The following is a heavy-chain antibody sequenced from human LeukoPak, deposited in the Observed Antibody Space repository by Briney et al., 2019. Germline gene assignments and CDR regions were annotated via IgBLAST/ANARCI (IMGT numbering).Heavy chain of an antibody. D-gene: IGHD6-19*01. CDR1: GFSFSSYT. V-gene: IGHV3-30-3*01. CDR3: TREYYSGWYDY. Sequence: GGSLRLSCAASGFSFSSYTIHWVRQTPGKGLEWVAVISYDESNKFYADSVKGRFTISRDNSKNTLYLQMNSLRAEDTAVYYCTREYYSGWYDYWGQGTLVTVSS. CDR2: ISYDESNK. J-gene: IGHJ4*02.